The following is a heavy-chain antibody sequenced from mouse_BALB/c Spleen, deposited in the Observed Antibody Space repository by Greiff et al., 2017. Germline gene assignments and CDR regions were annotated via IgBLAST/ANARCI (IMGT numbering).Heavy chain of an antibody. CDR3: AREGTTVVRRLWFAY. Sequence: DVKLVESGGGLVKPGGSLKLSCAASGFTFSSYAMSWVRQTPEKRLEWVASISSGGSTYYPDSVKGRFTISRDNARNILYLQMSSLRSEDTAMYYCAREGTTVVRRLWFAYWGQGTLVTVSA. D-gene: IGHD1-1*01. V-gene: IGHV5-6-5*01. CDR2: ISSGGST. J-gene: IGHJ3*01. CDR1: GFTFSSYA.